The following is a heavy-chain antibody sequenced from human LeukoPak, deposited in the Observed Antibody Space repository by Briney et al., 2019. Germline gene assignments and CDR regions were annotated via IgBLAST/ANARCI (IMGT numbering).Heavy chain of an antibody. CDR3: ARVSNQIVVAGGY. D-gene: IGHD3-22*01. CDR1: GFTFSSYA. V-gene: IGHV3-23*01. Sequence: GGSLRLSRAASGFTFSSYAMTWVRQAPGKGLEWVSSISNSGGTTYYTDSVKGRFTISRDDSKNTLYLQMNSLRADDTAVYYCARVSNQIVVAGGYWGQGTLVTVSS. J-gene: IGHJ4*02. CDR2: ISNSGGTT.